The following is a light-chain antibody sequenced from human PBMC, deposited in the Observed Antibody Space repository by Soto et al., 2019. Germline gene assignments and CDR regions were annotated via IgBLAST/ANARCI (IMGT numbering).Light chain of an antibody. CDR1: SSNIGAGYD. CDR2: GNN. J-gene: IGLJ2*01. V-gene: IGLV1-40*01. CDR3: QSYDNRSGSRLVV. Sequence: QSVLTQSPSVSGAPGQRVTISCTGSSSNIGAGYDVHWYQQLPGTAPKLLIYGNNNRPSGVPDRFSGSKSGTSASLAITGLRAEDEADYYCQSYDNRSGSRLVVFGGGTKVTVL.